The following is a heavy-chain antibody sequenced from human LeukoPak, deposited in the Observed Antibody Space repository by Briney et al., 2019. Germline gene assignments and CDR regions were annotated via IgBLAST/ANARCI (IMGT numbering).Heavy chain of an antibody. D-gene: IGHD3-22*01. CDR2: ITPMFGTA. V-gene: IGHV1-69*13. Sequence: SVKVSCKASGGTFSRSGISWVQQAPGQGLEWMGGITPMFGTANYAQKFQGRVTITADESTSTACLELTSLRSEDTAIYYCARDAAIFDSSGYYFLWWGQGALVTVSS. CDR1: GGTFSRSG. CDR3: ARDAAIFDSSGYYFLW. J-gene: IGHJ4*02.